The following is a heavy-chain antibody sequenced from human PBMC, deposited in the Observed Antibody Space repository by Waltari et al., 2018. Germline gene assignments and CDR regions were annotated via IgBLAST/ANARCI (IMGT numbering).Heavy chain of an antibody. D-gene: IGHD3-10*01. J-gene: IGHJ5*02. Sequence: QVQLVQSGAAVKKPGASVKVSCKASGFTFSNYGISWVRQALGQGLEWMGWISAYNGNTNYAQKLQGRVTMTADTSASTAYMELGSLRSDDTAVYYCAKEGDGSGRRGWFDPWGQGTLVTVSS. CDR2: ISAYNGNT. CDR3: AKEGDGSGRRGWFDP. V-gene: IGHV1-18*01. CDR1: GFTFSNYG.